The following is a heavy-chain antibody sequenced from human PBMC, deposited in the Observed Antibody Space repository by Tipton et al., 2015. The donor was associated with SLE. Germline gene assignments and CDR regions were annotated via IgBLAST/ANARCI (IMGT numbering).Heavy chain of an antibody. Sequence: QLVQSGGGVVQPGRSLRLSCAASGFIFSSYGMYWVRQAPGKGLEWVAVMWYDGSNKYYVDSVKGRFTISRDNSKNTLYLQMNSLRAEDTAVYYCTKDDHYGDNAPRYFDLWGRGTLVTVSS. CDR2: MWYDGSNK. CDR1: GFIFSSYG. J-gene: IGHJ2*01. D-gene: IGHD4-17*01. CDR3: TKDDHYGDNAPRYFDL. V-gene: IGHV3-30*18.